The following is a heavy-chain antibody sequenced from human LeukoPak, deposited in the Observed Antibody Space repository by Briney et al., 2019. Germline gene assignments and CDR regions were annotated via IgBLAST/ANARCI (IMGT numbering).Heavy chain of an antibody. CDR1: GGSISSSSYY. Sequence: KTSETLSLTCTVSGGSISSSSYYWGWIRQPPGKGLEWIGSIYYSGSSYYNPSLKSRVTISVDTSKNQFSLKLSSVTAADTAVYYCARHLTYEVYFDYWGQGTLVTVSS. D-gene: IGHD5-12*01. CDR3: ARHLTYEVYFDY. CDR2: IYYSGSS. V-gene: IGHV4-39*01. J-gene: IGHJ4*02.